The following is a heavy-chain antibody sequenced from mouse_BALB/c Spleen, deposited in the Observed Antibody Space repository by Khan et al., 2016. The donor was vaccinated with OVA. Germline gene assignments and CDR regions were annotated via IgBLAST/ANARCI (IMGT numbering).Heavy chain of an antibody. V-gene: IGHV1S136*01. CDR1: GYTFSSYV. D-gene: IGHD2-13*01. CDR2: IYPYNDGA. Sequence: EVQLQESGPELVKPGASVKMSCKATGYTFSSYVMHWVKQKPGQGLEWIGYIYPYNDGAEYNEKFKGKAILTSDKSSSTANMEPISLTSEDPAFLYCARVGCSGEGFAYWGQGTLVTVSA. CDR3: ARVGCSGEGFAY. J-gene: IGHJ3*01.